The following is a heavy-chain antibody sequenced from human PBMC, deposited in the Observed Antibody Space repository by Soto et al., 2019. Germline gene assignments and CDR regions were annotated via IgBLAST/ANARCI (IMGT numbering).Heavy chain of an antibody. CDR1: GFTVSNNY. CDR3: ATQPGGGGY. J-gene: IGHJ4*02. V-gene: IGHV3-53*01. Sequence: EVQLVESGGGLIQPGGSLRLSCAVSGFTVSNNYMSWVRQAPGKGLEGVSVIYSGGYTAYGDSVKGRFTISRDNSKNTLYPQRNSRGAADPAVFSWATQPGGGGYWGQGTLVTVSS. CDR2: IYSGGYT. D-gene: IGHD2-2*01.